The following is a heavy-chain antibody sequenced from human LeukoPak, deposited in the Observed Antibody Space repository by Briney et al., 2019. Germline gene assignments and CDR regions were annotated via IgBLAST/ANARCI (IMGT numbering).Heavy chain of an antibody. D-gene: IGHD1-1*01. CDR2: IKEEGSVE. J-gene: IGHJ4*02. CDR3: ARDAAYNRFDH. Sequence: GGSLRLSCAASAFTFSSSSSAFTFSSSWMVWVRQAPGKELERVANIKEEGSVEHYLDSVKGRFTISRDNAKNSLYLQMNSLTAEDTAVYYCARDAAYNRFDHWGQGALVTVSS. V-gene: IGHV3-7*01. CDR1: AFTFSSSSSAFTFSSSW.